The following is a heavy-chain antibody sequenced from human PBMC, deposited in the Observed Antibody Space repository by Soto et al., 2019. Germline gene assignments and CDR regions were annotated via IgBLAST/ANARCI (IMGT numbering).Heavy chain of an antibody. V-gene: IGHV1-69*06. CDR3: ARAGNYYDSRRLDY. Sequence: GPQLKVSCKASGGTFSGYAISWVRQAPGQGLEWMGGIIPIFGTANYAQKFQGRVTITADKSTSTAYMELSSLRSEDTAVYYCARAGNYYDSRRLDYWGQGTLVTVSS. CDR2: IIPIFGTA. J-gene: IGHJ4*02. D-gene: IGHD3-22*01. CDR1: GGTFSGYA.